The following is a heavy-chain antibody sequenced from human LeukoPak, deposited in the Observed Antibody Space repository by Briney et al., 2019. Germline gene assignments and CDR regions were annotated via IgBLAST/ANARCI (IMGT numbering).Heavy chain of an antibody. J-gene: IGHJ4*02. V-gene: IGHV3-23*01. D-gene: IGHD6-13*01. CDR3: AKVETPAAATLRGFDY. Sequence: GGSLRLSCAASGFTFSSSAMSWVRQAPGKGLEWVSSIGGSGGSTYYADSVKGRFTISRDNSKYTLYLQMNSLRAEDTAVYYWAKVETPAAATLRGFDYWGQGTLVTVSS. CDR2: IGGSGGST. CDR1: GFTFSSSA.